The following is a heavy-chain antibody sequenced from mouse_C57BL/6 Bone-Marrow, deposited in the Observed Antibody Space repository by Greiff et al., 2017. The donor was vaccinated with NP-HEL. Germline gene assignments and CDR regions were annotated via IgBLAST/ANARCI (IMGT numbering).Heavy chain of an antibody. Sequence: EVQGVESGGGLVKPGGSLKLSCAASGFTFSSYAMSWVRQTPEKRLEWVATISDGGSYTYYPDNVKGRFTISRDNAKNNLYLQMSHLKSEDTAMYYCASVPLHQGFAYWGQGTLVTVSA. V-gene: IGHV5-4*01. D-gene: IGHD6-1*01. CDR2: ISDGGSYT. J-gene: IGHJ3*01. CDR3: ASVPLHQGFAY. CDR1: GFTFSSYA.